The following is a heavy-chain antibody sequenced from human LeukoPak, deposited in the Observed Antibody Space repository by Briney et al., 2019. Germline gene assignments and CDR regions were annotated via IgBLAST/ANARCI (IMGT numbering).Heavy chain of an antibody. CDR1: GGSISSYY. CDR2: IYYSGST. V-gene: IGHV4-59*01. Sequence: SETLSLTCTVSGGSISSYYWSWIRQPPGKGLEWIGYIYYSGSTNYNPSLKSRVTISVDTSKNQFSLKLSSVTAADTAVYYCARGHDYVWGSYRFPYYFDYWGQGTLVTVSS. J-gene: IGHJ4*02. CDR3: ARGHDYVWGSYRFPYYFDY. D-gene: IGHD3-16*02.